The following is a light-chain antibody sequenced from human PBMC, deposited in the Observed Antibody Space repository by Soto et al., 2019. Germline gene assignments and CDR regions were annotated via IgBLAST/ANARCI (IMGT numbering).Light chain of an antibody. J-gene: IGKJ5*01. CDR1: QDISVY. CDR2: SAS. V-gene: IGKV1-27*01. Sequence: DIPMTQSPSSLSASVGDRVTITCRASQDISVYLAWYQQKQGKVSKLLIDSASTLQSGVPSRFSGSGSGTDFTLTISSLQPEDVATYLCQKFNTAPLTFGQGTRLEIK. CDR3: QKFNTAPLT.